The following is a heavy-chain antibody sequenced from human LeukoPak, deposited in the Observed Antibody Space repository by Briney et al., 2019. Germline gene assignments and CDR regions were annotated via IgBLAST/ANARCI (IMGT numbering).Heavy chain of an antibody. D-gene: IGHD3-10*01. V-gene: IGHV3-30*18. CDR3: AKDRITMVRGRSPVDFDY. CDR2: ISYDGSNK. Sequence: GGSLRLSCAASGFTFSRYSMNWVRKAPGKGLVGGAVISYDGSNKYYADSVKGRFTISRDNSKNTLYLQMNSLRAEDTAVYYCAKDRITMVRGRSPVDFDYWGQGTLVTVSS. CDR1: GFTFSRYS. J-gene: IGHJ4*02.